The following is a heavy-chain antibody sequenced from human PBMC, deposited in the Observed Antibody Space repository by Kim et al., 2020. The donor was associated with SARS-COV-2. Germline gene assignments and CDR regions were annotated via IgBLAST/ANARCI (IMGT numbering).Heavy chain of an antibody. Sequence: GGSLRLSCAASGFTFSSYWMYWVRQAPGKGLVWVSRINSDGTSTSYADSVKGRFTISRDNAKNTLYLQMNSLRAEDTAVYYCVSGCSSGGRCFYWGQGTLVTASS. CDR1: GFTFSSYW. V-gene: IGHV3-74*01. CDR2: INSDGTST. CDR3: VSGCSSGGRCFY. D-gene: IGHD2-15*01. J-gene: IGHJ4*02.